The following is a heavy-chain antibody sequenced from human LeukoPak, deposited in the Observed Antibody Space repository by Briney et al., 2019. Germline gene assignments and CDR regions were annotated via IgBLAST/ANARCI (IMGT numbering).Heavy chain of an antibody. J-gene: IGHJ4*02. V-gene: IGHV3-9*01. Sequence: GGALILSCSASGFTFHGYAMQWVRRAPGKGLEWVSGFNWNSASIGYAESVKGRFTISRDNAKNSLYLQMNSLRAEDTAVYYCAKDADYYYDSSGYYCDYWGQGTLVTVSS. CDR3: AKDADYYYDSSGYYCDY. D-gene: IGHD3-22*01. CDR2: FNWNSASI. CDR1: GFTFHGYA.